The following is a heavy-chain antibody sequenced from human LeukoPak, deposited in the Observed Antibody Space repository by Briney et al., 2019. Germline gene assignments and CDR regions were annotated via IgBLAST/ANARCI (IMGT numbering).Heavy chain of an antibody. Sequence: PSETLSLTCTVSGGSISPYYWSWIRQPPGKGLEWIGYIYYTANTNYNPSLKSRVTISLDTSRNQFSLRLSSVTAADTAVYYCARGLGSSSSNMDVWAKGTTVTVSS. CDR2: IYYTANT. CDR3: ARGLGSSSSNMDV. D-gene: IGHD6-6*01. CDR1: GGSISPYY. V-gene: IGHV4-59*01. J-gene: IGHJ6*03.